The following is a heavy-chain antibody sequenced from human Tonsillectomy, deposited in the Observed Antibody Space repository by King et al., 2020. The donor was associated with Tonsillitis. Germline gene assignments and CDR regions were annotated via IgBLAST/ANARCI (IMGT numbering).Heavy chain of an antibody. CDR3: ARDGRIYY. Sequence: VQLQESGGGVVQPGRSLRLSCAVSGFTFSNYAMHWVRQAPGKGLEWVAVISYDGSKKYYANSVEGRFIISRNNSKDTLHLQMNSLRGEDTAVYFCARDGRIYYWGQGTLVTVSS. CDR2: ISYDGSKK. CDR1: GFTFSNYA. D-gene: IGHD3-3*01. J-gene: IGHJ4*02. V-gene: IGHV3-30-3*01.